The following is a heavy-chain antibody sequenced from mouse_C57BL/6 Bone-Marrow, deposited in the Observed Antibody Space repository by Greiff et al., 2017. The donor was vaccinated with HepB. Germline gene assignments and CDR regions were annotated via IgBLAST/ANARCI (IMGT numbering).Heavy chain of an antibody. D-gene: IGHD2-4*01. V-gene: IGHV1-81*01. Sequence: QVHVKQSGAELARPGASVKLSCKASGYTFTSYGISWVKQRTGQGLEWIGEIYPRSGNTYYNEKFKGKATLTADKSSSTAYMELRSLTSEDSAVYFCARGSTMINYFDYWGQGTTLTVSS. CDR2: IYPRSGNT. CDR1: GYTFTSYG. J-gene: IGHJ2*01. CDR3: ARGSTMINYFDY.